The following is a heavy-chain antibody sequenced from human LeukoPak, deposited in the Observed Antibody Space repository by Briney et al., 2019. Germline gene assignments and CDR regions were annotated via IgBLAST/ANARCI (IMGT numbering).Heavy chain of an antibody. CDR1: GGSISSYY. J-gene: IGHJ2*01. CDR2: IYYSGST. D-gene: IGHD2-2*01. Sequence: SETLSLTCTVSGGSISSYYWSWIRQPPGKGLEWIGYIYYSGSTNYNPSLKSRVTISVDTSKNQFSLKLSSVTAADTAVYYCATAGVVPAARYWYFDLWGRGTLVTVSS. CDR3: ATAGVVPAARYWYFDL. V-gene: IGHV4-59*01.